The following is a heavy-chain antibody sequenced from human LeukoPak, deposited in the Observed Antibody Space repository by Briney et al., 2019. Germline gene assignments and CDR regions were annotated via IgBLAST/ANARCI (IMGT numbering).Heavy chain of an antibody. CDR2: IYYSGST. CDR1: GGSISSYY. J-gene: IGHJ5*02. D-gene: IGHD3-22*01. CDR3: AREVVITVANWFDP. V-gene: IGHV4-59*01. Sequence: SETLSLTCTVSGGSISSYYWSWIRQPPGKGLGGIGYIYYSGSTNYNPSLKSRVTISVDTSKNQFSLKLSSVTAADTAVYYCAREVVITVANWFDPWGQGTLVTVSS.